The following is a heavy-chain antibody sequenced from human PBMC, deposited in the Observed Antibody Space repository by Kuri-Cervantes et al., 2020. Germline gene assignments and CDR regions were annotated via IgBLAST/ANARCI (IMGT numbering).Heavy chain of an antibody. CDR1: GFTFDDYA. CDR2: ISWSTGII. V-gene: IGHV3-9*01. CDR3: TRIRINSGTYHIFDN. J-gene: IGHJ4*02. Sequence: SLKISCEVSGFTFDDYAMHWVRQVPGKGLEWVSGISWSTGIIGYADSVKGRFTISRDNTKNCLYLQMNSLKTEDTAVYYCTRIRINSGTYHIFDNWGQGTLVTVSS. D-gene: IGHD1-26*01.